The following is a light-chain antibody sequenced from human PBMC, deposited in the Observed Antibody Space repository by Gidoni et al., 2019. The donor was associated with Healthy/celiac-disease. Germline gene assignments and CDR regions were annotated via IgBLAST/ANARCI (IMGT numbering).Light chain of an antibody. CDR2: GAS. V-gene: IGKV3-20*01. J-gene: IGKJ4*01. Sequence: EIELTQSPGTLSLSPGERATLSCRASQSGSSSYLAWYQQKPGQAPRLLISGASSRATGIPDRFSGSGSGTDFTLTISRLEPEDFAVYYCQQYGSSPAPLTFGGGTKVEIK. CDR3: QQYGSSPAPLT. CDR1: QSGSSSY.